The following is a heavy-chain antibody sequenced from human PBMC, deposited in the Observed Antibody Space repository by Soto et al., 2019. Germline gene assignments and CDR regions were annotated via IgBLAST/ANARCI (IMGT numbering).Heavy chain of an antibody. J-gene: IGHJ4*02. CDR1: GYTFTSYG. CDR3: ARTKYSSGWYGGYYFDN. D-gene: IGHD6-19*01. CDR2: FSADNGNI. V-gene: IGHV1-18*01. Sequence: QVQLVQSGAEVKKPGASVKVSCKASGYTFTSYGISWVRQAPGQGLEWMTWFSADNGNINYAQKLQGRVTMTTDTSTSTTYMERRSLRSDDTAVYYCARTKYSSGWYGGYYFDNWGQGTLVTVSS.